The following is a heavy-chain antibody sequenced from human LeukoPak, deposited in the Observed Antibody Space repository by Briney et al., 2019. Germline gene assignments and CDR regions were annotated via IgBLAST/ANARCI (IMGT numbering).Heavy chain of an antibody. J-gene: IGHJ4*02. V-gene: IGHV3-21*01. CDR1: GFTFSSYS. CDR2: ISSSSSYI. CDR3: ARAATDYFDY. Sequence: PGGSLTLSCAASGFTFSSYSMNWVRQAPGKGLEGVSSISSSSSYIYYADSVKGRFTISRDNAKNSLYLQMNSLRAEDTAVYYCARAATDYFDYWGQGTLVTVSS.